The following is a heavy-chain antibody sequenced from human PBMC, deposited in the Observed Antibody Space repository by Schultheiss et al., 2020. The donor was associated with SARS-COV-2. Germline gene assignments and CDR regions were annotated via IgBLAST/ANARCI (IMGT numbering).Heavy chain of an antibody. CDR2: IKQGGRDE. V-gene: IGHV3-7*03. Sequence: GGSLRLSCTVSGMTFSSYWMSWVRQASGKGLEWVVNIKQGGRDEKYVDSVKGRFTISRDVAKNSLFLQMNSLRVEDTAMYYCASMYWYSSGWYDNWGPGTLVTVSS. CDR1: GMTFSSYW. CDR3: ASMYWYSSGWYDN. J-gene: IGHJ4*02. D-gene: IGHD6-19*01.